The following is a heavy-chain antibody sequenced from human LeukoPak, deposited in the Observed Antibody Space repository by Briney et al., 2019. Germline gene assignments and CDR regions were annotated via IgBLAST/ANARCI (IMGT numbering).Heavy chain of an antibody. Sequence: QPGGSLRLSCAASGFTFGDYVMHWVRHTPAKGLEWVSLISWDGGSTSYADSVKGRFTISRDNSKNSLYLQMNTLRPEDTALYYCARDMDYYFEYWGQGTPVTVSS. J-gene: IGHJ4*02. V-gene: IGHV3-43D*04. CDR1: GFTFGDYV. CDR2: ISWDGGST. D-gene: IGHD3/OR15-3a*01. CDR3: ARDMDYYFEY.